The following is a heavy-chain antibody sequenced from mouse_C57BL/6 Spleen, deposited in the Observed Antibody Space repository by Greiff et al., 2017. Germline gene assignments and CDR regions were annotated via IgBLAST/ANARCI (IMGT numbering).Heavy chain of an antibody. D-gene: IGHD2-5*01. CDR2: IDPSDSYT. V-gene: IGHV1-69*01. Sequence: VQLQQPGAELVMPGASVKLSCKASGYTFTSYWMHWVKQRPGQGLEWIGEIDPSDSYTNYNQKFKGKSTLTVDKSSSTAYMQLSSLTSEDSAVYYCARRGYSNWFAYWGQGTLFTVSA. CDR3: ARRGYSNWFAY. CDR1: GYTFTSYW. J-gene: IGHJ3*01.